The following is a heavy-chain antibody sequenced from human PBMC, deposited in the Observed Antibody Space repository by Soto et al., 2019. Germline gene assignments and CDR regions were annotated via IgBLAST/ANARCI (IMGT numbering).Heavy chain of an antibody. V-gene: IGHV4-30-2*01. Sequence: SETLSLTCAVSGGSISSGGYSWSWIRQPPGKGLEWIGYIYHSGSTYYNPSLKSRVTISVDRSKNQFSLKLSSVTAADTAVYYCAGRYDILTGYSPDYYYYGMDVWGQGTTVTVSS. J-gene: IGHJ6*02. CDR1: GGSISSGGYS. CDR3: AGRYDILTGYSPDYYYYGMDV. CDR2: IYHSGST. D-gene: IGHD3-9*01.